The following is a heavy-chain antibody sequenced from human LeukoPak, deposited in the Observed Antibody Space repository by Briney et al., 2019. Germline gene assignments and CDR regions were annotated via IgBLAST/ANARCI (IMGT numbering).Heavy chain of an antibody. Sequence: GGSLRLSCAASGFTFEDYGMSWVRQPPGKGLEWVSGINWNGGNTGYADSVRGRFTISRDNAKKSLYLQMNSLRAEDTAVYYCARDADTAMVTGRFDKWGQGTLVTVSS. CDR1: GFTFEDYG. CDR3: ARDADTAMVTGRFDK. CDR2: INWNGGNT. V-gene: IGHV3-20*04. D-gene: IGHD5-18*01. J-gene: IGHJ4*02.